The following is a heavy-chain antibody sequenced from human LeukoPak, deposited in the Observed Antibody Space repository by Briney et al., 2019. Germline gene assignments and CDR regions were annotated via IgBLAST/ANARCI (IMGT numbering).Heavy chain of an antibody. V-gene: IGHV4-4*09. CDR1: GGSISSYY. J-gene: IGHJ5*02. D-gene: IGHD6-19*01. CDR2: IYTSGST. CDR3: ARHGPVEYSSGWYWFDP. Sequence: SETLSLTCTVSGGSISSYYWSWIRQPPGKGLEWSGYIYTSGSTNYNPSLKSRVTISVDTSKNQFSLKLSSVTAADTAVYYCARHGPVEYSSGWYWFDPWGQGTLVTVSS.